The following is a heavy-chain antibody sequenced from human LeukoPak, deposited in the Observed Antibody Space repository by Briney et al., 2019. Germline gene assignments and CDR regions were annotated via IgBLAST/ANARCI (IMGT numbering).Heavy chain of an antibody. CDR2: IYHSGST. V-gene: IGHV4-30-2*02. J-gene: IGHJ4*02. D-gene: IGHD6-13*01. CDR3: ASTSRYSSTWDFDY. Sequence: PSQTLSLTCAVSGGSISSGGYSWSWIRQPPGKGLEWIGYIYHSGSTYYNPSLKSRVTISVDTSKNQFSLKLSSVTAADTAMYYCASTSRYSSTWDFDYWGQGTLVTVSS. CDR1: GGSISSGGYS.